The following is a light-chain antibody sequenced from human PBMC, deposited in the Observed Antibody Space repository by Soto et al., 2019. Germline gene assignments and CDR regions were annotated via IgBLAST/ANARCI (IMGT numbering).Light chain of an antibody. CDR3: QQFGSSGRT. J-gene: IGKJ1*01. V-gene: IGKV3-20*01. CDR1: QSVSIYY. Sequence: EIVLTQSPGTLSLSPGDIAILSCRASQSVSIYYLAWYQQKPGQAPRLLMYGPSNRATGIPDRFRGRGSGTDFTLTISRLEPEDFAVYYCQQFGSSGRTFGQGTKVEI. CDR2: GPS.